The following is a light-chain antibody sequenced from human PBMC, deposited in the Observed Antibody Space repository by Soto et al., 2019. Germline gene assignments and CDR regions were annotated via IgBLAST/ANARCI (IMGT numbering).Light chain of an antibody. J-gene: IGKJ4*01. V-gene: IGKV3-11*01. CDR2: DAS. CDR3: QQRSNWPST. Sequence: EIVLTQSPATLSLSPGERATLSCRASQSVSSYLAWYQQKPGQAPRLLIYDASNRATGIPARFSGSGSGTDFTLTISSLEPEDLAVYYYQQRSNWPSTFGGGTKVDIK. CDR1: QSVSSY.